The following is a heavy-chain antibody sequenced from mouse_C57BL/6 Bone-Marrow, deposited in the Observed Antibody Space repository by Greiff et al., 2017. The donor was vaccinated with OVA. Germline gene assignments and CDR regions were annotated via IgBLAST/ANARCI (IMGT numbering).Heavy chain of an antibody. CDR1: GFTFSSYA. V-gene: IGHV5-4*01. CDR3: ARDHWVGWDPYWYFDV. D-gene: IGHD4-1*01. Sequence: EVQVVESGGGLVKPGGSLKLSCAASGFTFSSYAMSWVRQTPEKRLEWVATISDGGSYTYYPDNVKGRFTISRDNAKNNLYLQMSHLKSEDTAMYYCARDHWVGWDPYWYFDVWGTGTTVTVSS. J-gene: IGHJ1*03. CDR2: ISDGGSYT.